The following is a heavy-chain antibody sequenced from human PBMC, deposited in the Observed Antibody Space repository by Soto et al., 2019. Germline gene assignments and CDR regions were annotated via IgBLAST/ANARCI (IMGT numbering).Heavy chain of an antibody. CDR3: ARAHTIFGVVTYYYYYMDV. CDR1: GGSFSGYY. CDR2: INHSGST. V-gene: IGHV4-34*01. D-gene: IGHD3-3*01. J-gene: IGHJ6*03. Sequence: SETLSLTCAVYGGSFSGYYWSWIRQPPGKGLEWIGEINHSGSTNYNPSLKSRVTISVDTSKNQFSLKLSSVTAADTAVFYFARAHTIFGVVTYYYYYMDVWGKGTTVTVSS.